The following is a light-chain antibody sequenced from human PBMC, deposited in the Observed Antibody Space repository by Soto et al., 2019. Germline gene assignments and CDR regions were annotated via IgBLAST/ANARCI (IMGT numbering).Light chain of an antibody. J-gene: IGKJ2*01. Sequence: EIVLTQSPGTLSLSPGERATLSCRASQSVSSTSLAWYQQKPGQAPRLLIYGASSSATGIPDRFSGSGSGTDFTLAISRLEPEDVAVYYCQQYGSSPLAFGQGTKLEIK. CDR1: QSVSSTS. CDR3: QQYGSSPLA. V-gene: IGKV3-20*01. CDR2: GAS.